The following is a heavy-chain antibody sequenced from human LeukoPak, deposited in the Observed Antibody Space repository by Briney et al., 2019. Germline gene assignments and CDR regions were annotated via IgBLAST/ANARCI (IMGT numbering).Heavy chain of an antibody. Sequence: TGGSLRLSCAASGFTFSSYGMHWVRQAPGKGLEWVAFIRYDGSNKYYADSVKGRFTISRDNSKNTLYLQMNSLRGEDTAVYYCAKDHRDFGVVIKSLGYWGQGTLVTVSS. CDR1: GFTFSSYG. CDR3: AKDHRDFGVVIKSLGY. CDR2: IRYDGSNK. J-gene: IGHJ4*02. V-gene: IGHV3-30*02. D-gene: IGHD3-3*01.